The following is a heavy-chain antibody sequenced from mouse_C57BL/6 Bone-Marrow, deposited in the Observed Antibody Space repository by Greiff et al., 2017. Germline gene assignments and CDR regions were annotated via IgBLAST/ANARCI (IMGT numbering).Heavy chain of an antibody. CDR1: GYTFTDYN. V-gene: IGHV1-22*01. CDR3: ASNYYCYGSRGYFDV. Sequence: VQLQQSGPELVKPGASVKLSCKASGYTFTDYNMHWVKQSHGKSLEWIGYINPNNGGTSYNQKFKGKATLTVTKSSSTAYMELRSLTSEDSAVYSCASNYYCYGSRGYFDVWGTGTTVTVSS. CDR2: INPNNGGT. D-gene: IGHD2-14*01. J-gene: IGHJ1*03.